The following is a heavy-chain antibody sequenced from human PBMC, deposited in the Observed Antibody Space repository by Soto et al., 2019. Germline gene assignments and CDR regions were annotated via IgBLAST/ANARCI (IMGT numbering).Heavy chain of an antibody. CDR2: IIPIFGTA. Sequence: QVQLVQSGAEVKKPGSSVKVSCKASGGTFSSYAISWVRQAPGQGLEWMGGIIPIFGTANYAQKFQGRATITADESTSTAYMGLSSLSSEDTAVYYCARGTSSGWYENWFDPWGQGTLVTVSS. V-gene: IGHV1-69*01. J-gene: IGHJ5*02. D-gene: IGHD6-19*01. CDR1: GGTFSSYA. CDR3: ARGTSSGWYENWFDP.